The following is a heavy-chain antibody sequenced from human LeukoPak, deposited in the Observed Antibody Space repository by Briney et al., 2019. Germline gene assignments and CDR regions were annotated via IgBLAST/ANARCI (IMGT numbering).Heavy chain of an antibody. CDR2: ISSSSSTI. J-gene: IGHJ3*02. Sequence: GGSLRLSCAASGFTFSSYSMNWVRQAPGKGLERVSYISSSSSTIYYADSVKGRFTISRGNAKNSLYLQMNSLRAEDTAVYYCATGDSRDAFDIWGQGTMVTVSS. V-gene: IGHV3-48*01. D-gene: IGHD3-16*01. CDR3: ATGDSRDAFDI. CDR1: GFTFSSYS.